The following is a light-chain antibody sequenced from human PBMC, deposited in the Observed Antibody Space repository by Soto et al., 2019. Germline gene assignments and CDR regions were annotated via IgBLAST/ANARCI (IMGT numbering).Light chain of an antibody. Sequence: EIVLTQSPATLSLSPGERSTLXXRASQYISSDLAWYQHKPGQAPRLVXYDASDRATGIPARFSGSGSGTDFTLTISDPEPEDFAIYYCQQRSSWPPITFGQGTRLEIK. CDR2: DAS. CDR3: QQRSSWPPIT. CDR1: QYISSD. J-gene: IGKJ5*01. V-gene: IGKV3-11*01.